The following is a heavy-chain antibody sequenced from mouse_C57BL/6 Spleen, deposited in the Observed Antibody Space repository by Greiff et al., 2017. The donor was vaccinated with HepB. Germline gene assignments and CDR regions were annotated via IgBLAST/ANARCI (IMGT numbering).Heavy chain of an antibody. J-gene: IGHJ2*01. CDR1: GYTFTSYW. Sequence: QVQLQQSGTELVKPGASVKLSCKASGYTFTSYWMHWVKQRPGQGLEWIGNINPSNGGTNYNEKFKGKATLTVDNSSSTAYMQLSSLTSEDSAVYYWARGETTVVAWDFDYWGQGTTLTVSS. V-gene: IGHV1-53*01. CDR3: ARGETTVVAWDFDY. D-gene: IGHD1-1*01. CDR2: INPSNGGT.